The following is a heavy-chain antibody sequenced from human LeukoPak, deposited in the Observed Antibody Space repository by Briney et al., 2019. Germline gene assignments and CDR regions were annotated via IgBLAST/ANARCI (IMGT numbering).Heavy chain of an antibody. CDR1: GYSFNDYY. CDR2: INPNRGGT. Sequence: AASVKVSCKASGYSFNDYYIHWARQAPGQGLEWMGWINPNRGGTSYAQKFQGRVTMTRDTSISTAYMELSRLRSGDAAVYYCARGGHCSGATCYHDYWGQGTLVTVSS. V-gene: IGHV1-2*02. D-gene: IGHD2-15*01. CDR3: ARGGHCSGATCYHDY. J-gene: IGHJ4*02.